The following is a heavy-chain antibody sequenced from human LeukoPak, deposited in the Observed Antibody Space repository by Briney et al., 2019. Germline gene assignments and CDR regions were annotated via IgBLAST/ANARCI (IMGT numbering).Heavy chain of an antibody. Sequence: GGSLRLSCAASGFTFSSYSMNWVRQAPGKGLEWVSSISSSSYIYYADSVKGRFTISRDNAKNSLYLQMNSLRAEDTAVYYCARAFIAAAGTSRVTRGRVYGMDVWGQGTTVTVSS. J-gene: IGHJ6*02. V-gene: IGHV3-21*01. D-gene: IGHD6-13*01. CDR2: ISSSSYI. CDR1: GFTFSSYS. CDR3: ARAFIAAAGTSRVTRGRVYGMDV.